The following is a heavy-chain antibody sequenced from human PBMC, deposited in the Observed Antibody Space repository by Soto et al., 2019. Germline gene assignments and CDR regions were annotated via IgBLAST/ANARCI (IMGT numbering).Heavy chain of an antibody. J-gene: IGHJ2*01. CDR2: VDDSGTGT. Sequence: PGEGQVWVSRVDDSGTGTSYAESVRGRFPISRDTAKNTVYLQMDNLRAEDTAVYYCAKEVFFFSRRRRHTRYRSGLGIPAEPSSDL. CDR3: AKEVFFFSRRRRHTRYRSGLGIPAEPSSDL. V-gene: IGHV3-74*01. D-gene: IGHD2-15*01.